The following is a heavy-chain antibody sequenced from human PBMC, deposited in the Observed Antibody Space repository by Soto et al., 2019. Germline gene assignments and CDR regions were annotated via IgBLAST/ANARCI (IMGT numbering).Heavy chain of an antibody. D-gene: IGHD3-3*01. CDR1: GGSISSRSSY. V-gene: IGHV4-39*01. CDR2: INYSGST. J-gene: IGHJ4*02. CDR3: AKTGFWSDYRVADY. Sequence: SETLSLTCTVSGGSISSRSSYWGWIRQPPGKGLEWIGSINYSGSTYYNPSLKSRIIISVDTSKNQFSLKLSSVTAADTAVYFCAKTGFWSDYRVADYWGQGTLVTVSS.